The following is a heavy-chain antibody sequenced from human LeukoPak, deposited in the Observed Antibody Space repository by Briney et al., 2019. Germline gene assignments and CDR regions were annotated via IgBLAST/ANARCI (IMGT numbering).Heavy chain of an antibody. CDR1: GGTFSSYA. J-gene: IGHJ4*02. V-gene: IGHV1-69*13. CDR2: IIPIFGTA. CDR3: ARVPYYYDSSGYYAGY. D-gene: IGHD3-22*01. Sequence: EASVKVSCKASGGTFSSYAISWVRQAPGQGLEWMGGIIPIFGTANYAQKFQGRVTITADESTSTAYMELSSLRSEDTAVYYCARVPYYYDSSGYYAGYWGQGTLVTVSS.